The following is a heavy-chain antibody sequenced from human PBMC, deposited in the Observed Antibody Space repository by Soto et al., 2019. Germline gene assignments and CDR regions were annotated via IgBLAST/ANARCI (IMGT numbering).Heavy chain of an antibody. CDR2: IYYSGST. CDR3: ARGLLKLERRSSPGGY. V-gene: IGHV4-39*07. Sequence: PSETLSLTCTVSGGSISSSSYYWGWIRQPPGKGLEWIGSIYYSGSTYYNPSLKSRVTMTRDTSTSTVYMELSSLRSEDTAVYYCARGLLKLERRSSPGGYWGQGTLVTVSS. J-gene: IGHJ4*02. CDR1: GGSISSSSYY. D-gene: IGHD1-1*01.